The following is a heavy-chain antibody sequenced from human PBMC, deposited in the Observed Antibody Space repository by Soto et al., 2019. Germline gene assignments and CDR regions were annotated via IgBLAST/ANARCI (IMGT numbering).Heavy chain of an antibody. D-gene: IGHD1-26*01. CDR2: ISYDGSNK. CDR1: GFTFSSYG. J-gene: IGHJ6*02. CDR3: AKEVIVGARYYYYGMDV. Sequence: QVQLVESGGGVVQPGRSLRLSCAASGFTFSSYGMHWVRQAPGKGLEWVAVISYDGSNKYYADSVKGRFTISRDNSKNTLYLQMNRLRAEDTAVYYCAKEVIVGARYYYYGMDVWGQGTTVTVSS. V-gene: IGHV3-30*18.